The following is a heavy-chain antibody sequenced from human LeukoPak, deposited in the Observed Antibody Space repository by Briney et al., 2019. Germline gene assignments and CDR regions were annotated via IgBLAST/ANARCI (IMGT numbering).Heavy chain of an antibody. CDR1: GFTFSTYA. V-gene: IGHV3-23*01. Sequence: QTGGSLRLSCAASGFTFSTYAMSWVRQAPGKGLEWVSTISGSGANTYYADSVRGRFTISRDNSKNTLYLHMNSLRAEDTAVYYCARDAMGMDVWGQGTTVTVSS. J-gene: IGHJ6*02. CDR3: ARDAMGMDV. CDR2: ISGSGANT.